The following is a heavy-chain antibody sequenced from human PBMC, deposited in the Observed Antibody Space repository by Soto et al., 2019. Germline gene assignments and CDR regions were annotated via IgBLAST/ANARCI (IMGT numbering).Heavy chain of an antibody. CDR3: ARLLYGYSSSYIDY. J-gene: IGHJ4*02. CDR1: GGSISSYY. Sequence: SETLSLTCTVSGGSISSYYWSWIRQPPGKGLEWIGYIYYSGSTNYNPPLKSRVTISVDTSKNQFSLKLSSVTAADTAVYYCARLLYGYSSSYIDYWGQGTLVTVSS. CDR2: IYYSGST. V-gene: IGHV4-59*01. D-gene: IGHD6-13*01.